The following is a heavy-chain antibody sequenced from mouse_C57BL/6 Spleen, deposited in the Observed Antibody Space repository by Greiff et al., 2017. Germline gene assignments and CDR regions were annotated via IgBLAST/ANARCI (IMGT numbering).Heavy chain of an antibody. D-gene: IGHD2-3*01. V-gene: IGHV1-20*01. CDR2: INPYNGDT. Sequence: EVHLVESGPELVKPGDSVKISCKASGYSFTGYFMNWVMQSHGKSLEWIGRINPYNGDTFYNQKFKGKATLTVDKSSSTAHMELRSLTSEDSAVYYCARSGDGYSYYFDYWGQGTTLTVSS. J-gene: IGHJ2*01. CDR1: GYSFTGYF. CDR3: ARSGDGYSYYFDY.